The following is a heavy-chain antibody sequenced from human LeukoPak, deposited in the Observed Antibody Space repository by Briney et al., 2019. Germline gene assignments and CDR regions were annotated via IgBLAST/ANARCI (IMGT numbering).Heavy chain of an antibody. J-gene: IGHJ4*02. CDR2: IWYDGSNR. CDR3: ARDIGSTRLDY. D-gene: IGHD1-26*01. Sequence: PGGSLRLSCAAPGFTFRNHGMHWVRQAPGKGLEWVAVIWYDGSNRYYTGSVKGRFTISRDNSKNTLDLQMNSLRAEDTAVYYCARDIGSTRLDYWGQGTLVTVTS. V-gene: IGHV3-33*01. CDR1: GFTFRNHG.